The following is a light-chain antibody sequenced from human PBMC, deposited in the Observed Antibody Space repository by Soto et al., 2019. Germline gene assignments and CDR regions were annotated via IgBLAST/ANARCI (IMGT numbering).Light chain of an antibody. J-gene: IGKJ3*01. V-gene: IGKV1-5*03. CDR3: QHYASYSGT. CDR2: RAS. Sequence: DIQMTQSPSTLSASVGDRVTITCRASQTISSWLAWYQQKPGKAPTLLIYRASSLESGVPSRFSGSGSGAEFTLTISSLQPDDFATYYCQHYASYSGTFGPGTEVDIK. CDR1: QTISSW.